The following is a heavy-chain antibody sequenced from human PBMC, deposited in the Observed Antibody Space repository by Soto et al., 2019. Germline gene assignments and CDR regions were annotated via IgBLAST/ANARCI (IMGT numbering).Heavy chain of an antibody. V-gene: IGHV3-30-3*01. Sequence: QVQLVESGGGVVQPGRSLRLSCAASGFTFSSYAMHWVRQAPGKGLEWVAVISYDGSNKYYADSVKGRFTISRDNSKNTLYLQMNSLRAEDTAVYYCAVDSSGYRSFDYWGQGTLVTVSS. D-gene: IGHD3-22*01. CDR1: GFTFSSYA. CDR3: AVDSSGYRSFDY. J-gene: IGHJ4*02. CDR2: ISYDGSNK.